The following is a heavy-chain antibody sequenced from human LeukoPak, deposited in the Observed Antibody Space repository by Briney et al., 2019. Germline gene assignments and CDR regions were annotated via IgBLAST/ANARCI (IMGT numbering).Heavy chain of an antibody. CDR1: GFTFSSYA. V-gene: IGHV3-64D*09. CDR2: ISSNGGST. Sequence: GGSLRLSCSASGFTFSSYAMHWVRQAPGKGLEYVSAISSNGGSTYYADSVKGRFTISRDNSKNTLYLQMSSLRAEDTAVYYCVKGGDFWSGYYTGDAFDIWGQGTMVTVSS. CDR3: VKGGDFWSGYYTGDAFDI. J-gene: IGHJ3*02. D-gene: IGHD3-3*01.